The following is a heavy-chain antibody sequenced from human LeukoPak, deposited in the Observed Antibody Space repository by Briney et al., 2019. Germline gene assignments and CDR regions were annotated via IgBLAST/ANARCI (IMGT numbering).Heavy chain of an antibody. CDR3: ARGTYYYGSGSYSPGGY. CDR2: IIPIFGTA. Sequence: ASVKVSCKASGGTFSSYAISWVRQAPGQGLEWMGGIIPIFGTANYAQKFQGRVTITTDESTSTAYMELSSLRSEDTAVYYCARGTYYYGSGSYSPGGYWGQGTLVTVSS. D-gene: IGHD3-10*01. J-gene: IGHJ4*02. V-gene: IGHV1-69*05. CDR1: GGTFSSYA.